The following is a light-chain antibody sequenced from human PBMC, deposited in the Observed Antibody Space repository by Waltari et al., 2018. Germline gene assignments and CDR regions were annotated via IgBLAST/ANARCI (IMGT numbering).Light chain of an antibody. J-gene: IGKJ1*01. CDR3: QTYNNYGT. CDR2: DAS. CDR1: QSISSW. V-gene: IGKV1-5*01. Sequence: DIQMTQSPSTLSASVGDRVTLTCRASQSISSWLAWYQKNPGKAPKRLIYDASSLESGVPSRFSGSGSGTEFTLTLSSLQPDDSATYWCQTYNNYGTFGQGTKVEI.